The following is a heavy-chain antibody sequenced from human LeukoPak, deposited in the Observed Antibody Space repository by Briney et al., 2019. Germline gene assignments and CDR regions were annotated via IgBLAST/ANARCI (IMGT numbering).Heavy chain of an antibody. CDR1: GFTFRSYW. D-gene: IGHD6-6*01. V-gene: IGHV3-74*01. J-gene: IGHJ4*02. CDR3: ARGPNSNWSGLDF. CDR2: ISPTGSTT. Sequence: GGSLRLSCVASGFTFRSYWMHWARQLPGKGLVWVSRISPTGSTTSYADSVKGRFTVSRDNAKNTLYLQVNNLRAEDTAVYYCARGPNSNWSGLDFWGQGTLLTVSS.